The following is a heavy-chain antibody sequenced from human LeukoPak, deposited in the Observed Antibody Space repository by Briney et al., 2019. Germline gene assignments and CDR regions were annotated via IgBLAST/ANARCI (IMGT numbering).Heavy chain of an antibody. Sequence: GGSLRLSCAASGFTFSSYGMHWVRQAPGKGLEWVAVIRYDGSNKYYADSVKGRFTISRDNSKNTLYLQMNSLRAEDTAVYYCAKGGVDTAMVTFDYWGQGTLVTVSS. J-gene: IGHJ4*02. CDR1: GFTFSSYG. CDR2: IRYDGSNK. D-gene: IGHD5-18*01. CDR3: AKGGVDTAMVTFDY. V-gene: IGHV3-30*02.